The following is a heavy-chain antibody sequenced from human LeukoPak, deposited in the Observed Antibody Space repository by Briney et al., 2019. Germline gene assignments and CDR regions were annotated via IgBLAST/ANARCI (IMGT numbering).Heavy chain of an antibody. V-gene: IGHV3-53*01. Sequence: GGSLRLSCAASGFTVSSNYMSWVRQAPGKRLEWVSVIYSGGSTYYADSVKGRFTISRDNSKNTLYLQMNSLRAEDTAVYYCARICSSTSCASYYYYYYMDVWGKGTTVTVSS. D-gene: IGHD2-2*01. CDR1: GFTVSSNY. CDR2: IYSGGST. CDR3: ARICSSTSCASYYYYYYMDV. J-gene: IGHJ6*03.